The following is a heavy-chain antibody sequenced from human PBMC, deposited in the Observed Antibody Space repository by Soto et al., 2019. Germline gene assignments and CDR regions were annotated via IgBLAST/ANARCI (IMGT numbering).Heavy chain of an antibody. V-gene: IGHV1-69*01. J-gene: IGHJ5*02. CDR3: ARVGGDCSSTSCYMDNWFDP. CDR2: IIPIFGTA. Sequence: QVQLVQSGAEVKKPGSSVKVSCKASGGTFSSYAISWVRQAPGQGLEWMGGIIPIFGTANYAQKFQGRVTINADESTSTAYMELSSLRSEDTAVYYCARVGGDCSSTSCYMDNWFDPWGQGTLVTVSS. CDR1: GGTFSSYA. D-gene: IGHD2-2*02.